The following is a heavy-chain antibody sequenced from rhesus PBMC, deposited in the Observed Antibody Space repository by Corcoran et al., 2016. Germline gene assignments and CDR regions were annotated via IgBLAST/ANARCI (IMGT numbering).Heavy chain of an antibody. D-gene: IGHD3-3*01. CDR1: GGSISVSYR. Sequence: QVQLQESGPGVVQPSETLSLTCAVAGGSISVSYRWHWLRQHPVKGLAWSGYIDGSSTSTNYNPSLKGRVTISKDTSKNQFSLKLSSVTAADTAVYYCARALLQYLDWLLDYWGQGVLVTVSS. V-gene: IGHV4S10*01. CDR3: ARALLQYLDWLLDY. CDR2: IDGSSTST. J-gene: IGHJ4*01.